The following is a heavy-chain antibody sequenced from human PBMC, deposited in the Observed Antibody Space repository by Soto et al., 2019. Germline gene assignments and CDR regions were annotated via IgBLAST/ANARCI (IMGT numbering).Heavy chain of an antibody. CDR2: ISSSGAT. CDR1: GGSIASGGFY. J-gene: IGHJ4*02. D-gene: IGHD2-8*02. CDR3: ARRMGTGSPYFDH. Sequence: QVQLQESGPGLVQPSQILSLTCTVSGGSIASGGFYWGWIRQVPGEALEWIGYISSSGATYYNPSLRGRLTISIDTSENQFSLRLTSVTAADTAVYYCARRMGTGSPYFDHWGQGALVTVSS. V-gene: IGHV4-31*03.